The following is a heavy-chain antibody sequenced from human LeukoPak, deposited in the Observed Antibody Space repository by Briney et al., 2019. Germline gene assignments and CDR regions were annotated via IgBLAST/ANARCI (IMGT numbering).Heavy chain of an antibody. V-gene: IGHV3-23*01. CDR1: GFTFNTYA. CDR3: AKGQWLAHFDY. D-gene: IGHD6-19*01. J-gene: IGHJ4*02. CDR2: IGSRANT. Sequence: PGGSLRLSCAASGFTFNTYAMAWVRRAPGMGLEWVSGIGSRANTYYADSVKGRFTISRDYSKSTLYLQMNSLRAEDAAIYYCAKGQWLAHFDYWGQGTLVTVSS.